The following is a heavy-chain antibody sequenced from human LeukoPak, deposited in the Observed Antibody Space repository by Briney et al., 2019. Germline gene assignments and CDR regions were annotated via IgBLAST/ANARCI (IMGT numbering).Heavy chain of an antibody. D-gene: IGHD2-21*01. CDR3: VRELPPVVQYYFDH. CDR2: IWYDGSNI. J-gene: IGHJ4*02. Sequence: PGGSLRLSCAASGLTFSDYGMHWVRQAPGKGLEWVAVIWYDGSNIYYADSVKGRFTISRDNSRNTLYLQMNSLRAEDTAVYYCVRELPPVVQYYFDHWGPGTLVTVSS. V-gene: IGHV3-33*01. CDR1: GLTFSDYG.